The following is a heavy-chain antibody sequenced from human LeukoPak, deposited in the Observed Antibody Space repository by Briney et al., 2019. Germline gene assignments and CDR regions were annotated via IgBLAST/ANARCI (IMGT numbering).Heavy chain of an antibody. Sequence: SETLSLTCTVSGGSISSSSYYWGWIRQPPGKGLEWIGSIYYSGSTYDNPSLKSRVTISVDTSKNQFSLKLSSVTAADTAVYYCARRLAAESYYFDYWGQGTLVTVSS. CDR3: ARRLAAESYYFDY. J-gene: IGHJ4*02. V-gene: IGHV4-39*01. D-gene: IGHD6-13*01. CDR2: IYYSGST. CDR1: GGSISSSSYY.